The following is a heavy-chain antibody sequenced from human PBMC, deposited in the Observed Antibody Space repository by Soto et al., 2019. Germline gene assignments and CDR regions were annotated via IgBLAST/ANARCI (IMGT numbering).Heavy chain of an antibody. V-gene: IGHV3-30*18. CDR2: ISYDGSNK. D-gene: IGHD2-2*01. CDR1: GFTFSSYG. CDR3: ANLILGYCSSTSCWGRPDAFDI. Sequence: GGSLRLSCAASGFTFSSYGMHWVRQSPGKGLEWVAVISYDGSNKYYADSVKGRFTISRDNSKNTLYLQMNSLRAEDTAVYYCANLILGYCSSTSCWGRPDAFDIWGQGTMVTVSS. J-gene: IGHJ3*02.